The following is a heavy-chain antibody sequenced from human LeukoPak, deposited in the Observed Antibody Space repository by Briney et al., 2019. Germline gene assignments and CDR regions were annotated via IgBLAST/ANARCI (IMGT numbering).Heavy chain of an antibody. V-gene: IGHV1-69*04. Sequence: GASVKVSCKASGGTFSSYAISWVRQAPGQGLEWMGRIIPILGIANYAQKFQGRVTITADKSTSTACMELSSLRSEDTAVYYCARAGGYSGYASNWGQGTLVTVSS. J-gene: IGHJ4*02. D-gene: IGHD5-12*01. CDR2: IIPILGIA. CDR1: GGTFSSYA. CDR3: ARAGGYSGYASN.